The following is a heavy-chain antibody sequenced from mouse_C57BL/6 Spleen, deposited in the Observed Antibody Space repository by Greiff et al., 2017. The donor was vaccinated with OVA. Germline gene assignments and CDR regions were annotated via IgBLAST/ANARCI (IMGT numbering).Heavy chain of an antibody. CDR1: GYTFTSYT. V-gene: IGHV1-4*01. D-gene: IGHD1-1*01. Sequence: VQLQQSGAELARPGASVKMSCKASGYTFTSYTMRWVKQRPGQGLEWIGYINPSSGYTKYNQKFKDKATLTADKSSSTAYMQLSSLTSEDSAVYYCARSPVVATEAMDYWGQGTSVTVSS. J-gene: IGHJ4*01. CDR2: INPSSGYT. CDR3: ARSPVVATEAMDY.